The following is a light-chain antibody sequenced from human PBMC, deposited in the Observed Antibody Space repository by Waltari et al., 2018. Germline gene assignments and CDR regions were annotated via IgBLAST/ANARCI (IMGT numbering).Light chain of an antibody. J-gene: IGLJ7*01. CDR1: RSNIGNNY. CDR2: DDT. V-gene: IGLV1-51*01. Sequence: QSVLTQPPSVSAAPGQRVTIPCAGGRSNIGNNYVSWYRQFPGTAPKLLTYDDTERREGTAGRFSGSKSGTSAILDITGLQAGDEADYYCGTWESSLSGAVFGGGTHLTVL. CDR3: GTWESSLSGAV.